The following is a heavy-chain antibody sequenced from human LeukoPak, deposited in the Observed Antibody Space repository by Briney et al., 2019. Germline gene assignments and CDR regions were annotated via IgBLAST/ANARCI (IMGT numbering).Heavy chain of an antibody. CDR3: ARAITGAYYDFWSGYLTIFEY. CDR2: IIPIFGTA. V-gene: IGHV1-69*13. D-gene: IGHD3-3*01. CDR1: GGTFSIYA. J-gene: IGHJ4*02. Sequence: ASVKVSFTASGGTFSIYAISWGREGPGQGLEGVGGIIPIFGTANYAQKFQGRVTITAEESTSTAYMELSSVRAEDTAVYYCARAITGAYYDFWSGYLTIFEYWGQGTLVTVSS.